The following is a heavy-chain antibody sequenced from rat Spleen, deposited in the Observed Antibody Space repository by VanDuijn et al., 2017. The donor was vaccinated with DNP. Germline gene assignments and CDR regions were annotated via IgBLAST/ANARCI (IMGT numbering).Heavy chain of an antibody. Sequence: EVQLVESGGDLVQPGRSLKLSCVASGFTFNNYWMTWIRQVPGQGLDWVAAITLSGGTTYYPDSVKGRFTISRDNAKNTLYLQWTSLRSGDTATYYCARLRRYAVDAWGQGTSVTVSS. CDR2: ITLSGGTT. CDR3: ARLRRYAVDA. V-gene: IGHV5-31*01. CDR1: GFTFNNYW. J-gene: IGHJ4*01.